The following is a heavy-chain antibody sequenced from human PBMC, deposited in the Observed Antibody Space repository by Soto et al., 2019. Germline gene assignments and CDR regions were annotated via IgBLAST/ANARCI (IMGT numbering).Heavy chain of an antibody. V-gene: IGHV1-46*01. CDR1: GYTFTSYY. D-gene: IGHD5-12*01. J-gene: IGHJ3*02. CDR2: INPSGGST. CDR3: ARAGRWLQLLQAFDI. Sequence: WASVKVSCKASGYTFTSYYMHWVRQAPGQGLEWMGIINPSGGSTSYAQKFQGRVTMTRDTSTSTVYMELSSLRSEDTAVYYCARAGRWLQLLQAFDIWGQGTMVTVSS.